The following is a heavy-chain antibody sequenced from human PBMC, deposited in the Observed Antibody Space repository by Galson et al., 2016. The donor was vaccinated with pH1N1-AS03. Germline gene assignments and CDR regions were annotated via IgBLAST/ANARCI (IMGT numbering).Heavy chain of an antibody. D-gene: IGHD7-27*01. CDR1: GFTFTSHW. J-gene: IGHJ4*02. V-gene: IGHV3-7*01. CDR2: IKRDGSER. Sequence: SLRLSCAASGFTFTSHWMNWVRRAPGKGLEWVANIKRDGSERKYVDSVKGRFTISRDNPKNSVFLQMNSLRVEDTAMYYCVRDFNWALDYWGQGTLVTVSS. CDR3: VRDFNWALDY.